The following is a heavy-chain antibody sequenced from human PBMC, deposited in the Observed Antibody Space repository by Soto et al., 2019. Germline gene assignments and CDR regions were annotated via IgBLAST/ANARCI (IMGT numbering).Heavy chain of an antibody. V-gene: IGHV3-21*04. CDR1: GFTFRNST. D-gene: IGHD3-22*01. J-gene: IGHJ4*02. Sequence: PGGSLRLSCAASGFTFRNSTINWVRQAPGKGLEWVACITSSGSFIYYADSMKGRFTISRDDAKKSLYLQMNSLRAEDTAVYYCARVPAASDRTAFYYVSKFFYFDYWGRGTQVTVSS. CDR3: ARVPAASDRTAFYYVSKFFYFDY. CDR2: ITSSGSFI.